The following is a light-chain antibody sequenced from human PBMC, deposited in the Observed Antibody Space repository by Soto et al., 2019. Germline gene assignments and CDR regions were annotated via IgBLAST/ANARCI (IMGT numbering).Light chain of an antibody. CDR2: DDS. CDR3: SSYTSIHPRV. Sequence: QSALTQPASVSGSPGQSITISCTGTSSDVGGYNYVSWYQQHPGKAPKLMIYDDSNPPSGVSDRFSGSQSGNTASLTISGLQADDEASDYCSSYTSIHPRVFGGGTKLTVL. V-gene: IGLV2-14*01. CDR1: SSDVGGYNY. J-gene: IGLJ2*01.